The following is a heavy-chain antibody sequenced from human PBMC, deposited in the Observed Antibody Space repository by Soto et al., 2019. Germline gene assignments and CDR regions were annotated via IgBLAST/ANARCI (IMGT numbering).Heavy chain of an antibody. CDR3: ARVTEYSSGWYSEYYFDY. J-gene: IGHJ4*02. V-gene: IGHV3-30*14. Sequence: GGSLRLSCAASGFTFSSYAMHWVRQAPGKGLEWVAVISYDGSNKYYADSVKGRFTISRDNSKNTLYLQMNGLRAEDTAVYYCARVTEYSSGWYSEYYFDYWGQGTLVTVSS. D-gene: IGHD6-19*01. CDR1: GFTFSSYA. CDR2: ISYDGSNK.